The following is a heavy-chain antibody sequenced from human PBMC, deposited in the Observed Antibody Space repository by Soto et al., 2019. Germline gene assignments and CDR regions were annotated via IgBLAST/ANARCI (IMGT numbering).Heavy chain of an antibody. CDR2: SSTSNGNT. D-gene: IGHD5-18*01. CDR1: GYTFTSYD. J-gene: IGHJ4*02. CDR3: ARGGYIYGYGH. V-gene: IGHV1-18*01. Sequence: QVQLVQSGAEVEKPGASVKVSCKASGYTFTSYDISWVRQAPGQGLEWMGWSSTSNGNTNYAQKLQGRVTLTIDTSQTTAYMELRSLRSDDTAVYYCARGGYIYGYGHWGQGTLVTVSS.